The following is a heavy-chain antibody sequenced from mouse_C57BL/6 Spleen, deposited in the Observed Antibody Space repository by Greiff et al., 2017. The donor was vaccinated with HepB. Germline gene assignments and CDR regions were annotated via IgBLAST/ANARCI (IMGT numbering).Heavy chain of an antibody. CDR1: GYTFTGYW. J-gene: IGHJ4*01. Sequence: QVQLKQSGAELMKPGASVKLSCKATGYTFTGYWIEWVKQRPGHGLEWIGEILPGSGSTNYNEKFKGKSTFTADTSSNTAYMQLSSLTTEDSSIYYCVRSGMTTPYYYAMDYWGQGTSVTVSS. CDR3: VRSGMTTPYYYAMDY. D-gene: IGHD2-13*01. CDR2: ILPGSGST. V-gene: IGHV1-9*01.